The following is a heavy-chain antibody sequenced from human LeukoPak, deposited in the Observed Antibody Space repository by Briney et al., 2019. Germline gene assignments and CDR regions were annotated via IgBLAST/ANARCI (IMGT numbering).Heavy chain of an antibody. V-gene: IGHV3-74*01. Sequence: GGSLRLSCAASGFTFSSYWMHWVRQAPGKGLVWVSHINSDRSSTNYADSVKGRFTISRDNAKNTLYLQMNSLRAEDTAVYYCAKSPNIVVVVAVIDYWGQGTLVTVSS. D-gene: IGHD2-15*01. CDR1: GFTFSSYW. CDR2: INSDRSST. CDR3: AKSPNIVVVVAVIDY. J-gene: IGHJ4*02.